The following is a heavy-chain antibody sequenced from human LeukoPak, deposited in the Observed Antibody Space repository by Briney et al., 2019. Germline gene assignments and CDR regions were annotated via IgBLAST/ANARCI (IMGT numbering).Heavy chain of an antibody. Sequence: SETLSLTCTVSGGSIRSDYWSWIRQPAGKGLEWIGRIYTSGSTNYNPSLKSRVTMSVDTSKNQFSLKLSSVTAADTAVYYCARLGATTVVTGAFDIWGQGTMVTVSS. CDR1: GGSIRSDY. V-gene: IGHV4-4*07. J-gene: IGHJ3*02. CDR3: ARLGATTVVTGAFDI. CDR2: IYTSGST. D-gene: IGHD1-26*01.